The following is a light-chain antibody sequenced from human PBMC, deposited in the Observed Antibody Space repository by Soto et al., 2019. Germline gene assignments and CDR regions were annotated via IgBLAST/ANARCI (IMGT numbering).Light chain of an antibody. CDR2: GAS. V-gene: IGKV3-20*01. CDR1: QSVSGN. J-gene: IGKJ1*01. CDR3: QQYGSSGT. Sequence: EVVMTQSPATLSVSPGERVTLSCTASQSVSGNLAWYQQKPGQAPRLLIYGASNRATGIPDRFSGSGSGTDFTLTISRLEPEDFAVYYCQQYGSSGTFGQGTKVDIK.